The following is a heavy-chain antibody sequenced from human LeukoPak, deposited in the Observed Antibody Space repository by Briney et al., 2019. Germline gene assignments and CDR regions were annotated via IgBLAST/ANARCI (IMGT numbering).Heavy chain of an antibody. V-gene: IGHV3-74*01. Sequence: GGSLRLSCAASGFTFNSYWVHWVRQAPGKGLVWVSRINCDGSSTSYADSVKGRFTISRANAKNTLFLLMNSLRAEDTAVYYCARGHLDFDYWGQGTLVTVSS. CDR3: ARGHLDFDY. CDR2: INCDGSST. CDR1: GFTFNSYW. J-gene: IGHJ4*02.